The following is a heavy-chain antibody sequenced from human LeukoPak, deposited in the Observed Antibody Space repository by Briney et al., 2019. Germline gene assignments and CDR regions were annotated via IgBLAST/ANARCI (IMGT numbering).Heavy chain of an antibody. CDR3: ARGGVVPAAMHWFDP. CDR1: GYTFTGYC. V-gene: IGHV1-2*02. CDR2: INPNSGGT. J-gene: IGHJ5*02. D-gene: IGHD2-2*01. Sequence: ASVKVSCKASGYTFTGYCMHWVRQAPGQGLEWMGWINPNSGGTNYAQKFQGRVTMTRDTSISTAYMELSRLRSDDTAVYYCARGGVVPAAMHWFDPWGQGTLVTVSS.